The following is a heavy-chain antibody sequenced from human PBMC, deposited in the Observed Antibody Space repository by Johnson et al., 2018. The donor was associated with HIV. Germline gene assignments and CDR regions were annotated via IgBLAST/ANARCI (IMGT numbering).Heavy chain of an antibody. CDR2: IRYDGSKK. CDR1: GFTFSNYG. V-gene: IGHV3-30*02. D-gene: IGHD2/OR15-2a*01. Sequence: QVQLLESGGGLVQPGGSLRLSCTASGFTFSNYGMHWVRQAPGKGLEWVAFIRYDGSKKYYADSVKGRFTISRDNSKNTLYLQMNSLRTEDTGVYYCARGPDGSTFGNDAFDIWGQGTMVTVSS. CDR3: ARGPDGSTFGNDAFDI. J-gene: IGHJ3*02.